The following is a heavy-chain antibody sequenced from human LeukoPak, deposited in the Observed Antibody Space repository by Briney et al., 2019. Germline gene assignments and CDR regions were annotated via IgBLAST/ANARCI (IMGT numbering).Heavy chain of an antibody. CDR3: ARSARVGWTFDY. CDR1: GFTFTSYW. CDR2: IRQDGSET. D-gene: IGHD1-26*01. Sequence: GGSLRLSCAASGFTFTSYWMSWVRQAPGKGLEWVANIRQDGSETYYVDSVKGRFTISRDNAKNSLYLQMNSLRAEDTAVYYCARSARVGWTFDYWGQGTLVTVSS. J-gene: IGHJ4*02. V-gene: IGHV3-7*04.